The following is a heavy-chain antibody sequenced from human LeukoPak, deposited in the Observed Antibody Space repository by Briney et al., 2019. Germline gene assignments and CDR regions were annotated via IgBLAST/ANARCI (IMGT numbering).Heavy chain of an antibody. CDR3: ARGHGDSPYYYYMDV. J-gene: IGHJ6*03. D-gene: IGHD4-17*01. Sequence: ASVKVSCTASGNTFSSSDINWVRQATEQGLEWMGWMNPKSGKTGYAQKFQGRVTMTRNTSISTAYMELSSLRSEDTAVYYCARGHGDSPYYYYMDVWGKGTTVTVSS. V-gene: IGHV1-8*01. CDR1: GNTFSSSD. CDR2: MNPKSGKT.